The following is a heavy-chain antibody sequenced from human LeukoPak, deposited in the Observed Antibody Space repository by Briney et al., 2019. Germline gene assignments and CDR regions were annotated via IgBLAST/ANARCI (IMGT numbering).Heavy chain of an antibody. CDR3: ARDLGGSRNRAFDI. CDR1: GGSISSYY. CDR2: IYYRGST. J-gene: IGHJ3*02. D-gene: IGHD2-15*01. V-gene: IGHV4-59*01. Sequence: SETLSLTCTVSGGSISSYYWSWIRQPPGKGLEWIGCIYYRGSTNYNPSLKSRVTISVDTSKNQFSLKLSSVTAADTAVYYCARDLGGSRNRAFDIWGQGTMVTVSS.